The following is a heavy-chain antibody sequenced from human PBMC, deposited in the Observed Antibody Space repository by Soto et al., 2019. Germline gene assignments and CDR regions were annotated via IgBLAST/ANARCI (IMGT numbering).Heavy chain of an antibody. CDR3: ARSLQDDYGLQYYFDY. CDR2: IYYSGST. D-gene: IGHD4-17*01. Sequence: QVQLQESGPGLVKPSQTLSLTCTVSGGSISSGGYYWSWIRQPPGKGLEWIGYIYYSGSTYYIPALKSRVTISLDTSKNQFSRKLNSVTAADTAVYYCARSLQDDYGLQYYFDYWGQGTLVTVSS. CDR1: GGSISSGGYY. J-gene: IGHJ4*02. V-gene: IGHV4-30-4*01.